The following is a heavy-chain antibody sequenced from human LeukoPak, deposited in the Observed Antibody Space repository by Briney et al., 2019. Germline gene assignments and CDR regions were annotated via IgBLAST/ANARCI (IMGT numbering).Heavy chain of an antibody. CDR1: GFTFSNYW. D-gene: IGHD4-23*01. J-gene: IGHJ4*02. CDR2: INSDGRIA. V-gene: IGHV3-74*01. Sequence: PGGSLRLSCAASGFTFSNYWMHWVRQGPGKGLVWVSRINSDGRIASYADSVKGRFTISRDNAENTLYLQMNSLRAEDTAVYYCARDLRTPSDTNIAIDYWGQGTLVTVSS. CDR3: ARDLRTPSDTNIAIDY.